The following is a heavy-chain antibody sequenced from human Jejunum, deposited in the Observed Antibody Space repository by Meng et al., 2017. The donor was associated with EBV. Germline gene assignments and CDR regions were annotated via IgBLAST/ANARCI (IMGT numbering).Heavy chain of an antibody. Sequence: QVQLVQSGAKATKPAASVKVSCKASGYDFINSGIRWVRQAPGQGLEWMRWISVYRGNTNYAQRFQDRVTLTTNTSTSTVYMELRSLTSDDTAVYYCARDRSNSDYWGQGTLVTVSS. CDR1: GYDFINSG. CDR2: ISVYRGNT. J-gene: IGHJ4*02. CDR3: ARDRSNSDY. D-gene: IGHD5-24*01. V-gene: IGHV1-18*01.